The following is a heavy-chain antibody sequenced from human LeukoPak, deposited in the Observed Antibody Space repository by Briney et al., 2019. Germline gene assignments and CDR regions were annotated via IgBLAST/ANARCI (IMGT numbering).Heavy chain of an antibody. CDR3: ASGGQFVWGRYFVAWFDP. Sequence: SETLSLTCAVYGRSFSCYYWSWIRQPPGKGLEGIGEINHSGSTNYNPSLKSRVTISVDTSKNQFSLKLSSVTAADTAVYYCASGGQFVWGRYFVAWFDPWGQGTLVTVSS. D-gene: IGHD3-16*01. J-gene: IGHJ5*02. CDR1: GRSFSCYY. CDR2: INHSGST. V-gene: IGHV4-34*01.